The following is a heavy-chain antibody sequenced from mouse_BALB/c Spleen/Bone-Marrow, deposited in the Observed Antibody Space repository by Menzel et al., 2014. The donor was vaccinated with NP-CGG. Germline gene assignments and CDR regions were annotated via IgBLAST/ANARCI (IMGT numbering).Heavy chain of an antibody. V-gene: IGHV5-17*02. CDR2: ISSGSSTI. CDR1: GFTFSSFG. J-gene: IGHJ4*01. CDR3: ARSPYDYDAMDY. Sequence: DVKLVESGGGLVQPGGSRKLSCAASGFTFSSFGMHWVRQAPEKGLEWVAYISSGSSTIYYADSVKDRFTISRDNTKNTLFLQMTSLRSEDTAMYYCARSPYDYDAMDYWGQGTSVTVSS.